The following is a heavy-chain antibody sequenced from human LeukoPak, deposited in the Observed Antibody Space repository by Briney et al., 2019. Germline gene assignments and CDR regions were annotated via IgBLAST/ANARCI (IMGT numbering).Heavy chain of an antibody. CDR2: TYTSGST. D-gene: IGHD6-19*01. Sequence: PSQTLSLTCTVSGGSISSGSYYWSWIRQPAGKGLEWIGRTYTSGSTNYNPSLKSRVTISVDTSKNQFSLKLSSVTAADTAVYYCAREKWAVAGLFDYWGQGTLVTVSS. V-gene: IGHV4-61*02. J-gene: IGHJ4*02. CDR3: AREKWAVAGLFDY. CDR1: GGSISSGSYY.